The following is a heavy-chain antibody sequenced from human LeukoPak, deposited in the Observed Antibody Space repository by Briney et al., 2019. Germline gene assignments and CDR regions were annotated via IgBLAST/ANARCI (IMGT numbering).Heavy chain of an antibody. CDR2: ISSSSSYI. J-gene: IGHJ3*02. D-gene: IGHD2-2*01. Sequence: GGSLRLSCAASGFTFSSYSMNWVRQAPGKGLEWVSSISSSSSYIYYADSVKGRFTISRDNAKNSLYLQMNSLRAEDTAVYYCARGRGYCSSTSCYSVGAFDIWGQGTMVTVSS. CDR3: ARGRGYCSSTSCYSVGAFDI. V-gene: IGHV3-21*01. CDR1: GFTFSSYS.